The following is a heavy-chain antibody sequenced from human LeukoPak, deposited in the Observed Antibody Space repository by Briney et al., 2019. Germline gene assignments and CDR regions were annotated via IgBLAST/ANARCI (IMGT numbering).Heavy chain of an antibody. J-gene: IGHJ4*02. V-gene: IGHV3-30-3*01. CDR2: ISYDGSNK. Sequence: PGRSLRLSCAASGFTFSSYAMHWVRQAPGKGLEWVAVISYDGSNKYYADPVKGRFTISRDNSKNTLYLQMNSLRAEDTAVYYCARDYSYSSSWVDYWGQGTLVTVSS. CDR3: ARDYSYSSSWVDY. CDR1: GFTFSSYA. D-gene: IGHD6-13*01.